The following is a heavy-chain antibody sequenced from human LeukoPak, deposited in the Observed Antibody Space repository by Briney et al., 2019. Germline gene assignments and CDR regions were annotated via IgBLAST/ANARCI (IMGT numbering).Heavy chain of an antibody. CDR1: GFIVSSNY. CDR3: AKQSYSPYFDY. Sequence: PGGSLRLSCAASGFIVSSNYMSWVRQAPGKGLEWVSAISGSGGSTNYADSVKGRFTVSRDNSKNTLYLQMNSLRAEDTAVYYCAKQSYSPYFDYWGQGTLVTVSS. V-gene: IGHV3-23*01. CDR2: ISGSGGST. J-gene: IGHJ4*02. D-gene: IGHD1-26*01.